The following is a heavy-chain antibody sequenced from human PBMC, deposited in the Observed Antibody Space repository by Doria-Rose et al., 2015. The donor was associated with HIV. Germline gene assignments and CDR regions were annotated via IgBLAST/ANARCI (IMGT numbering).Heavy chain of an antibody. Sequence: SNYMSWVRQAPGKGLEWVSVIYSGISTYYADSVKGRFTISRDNSKNTLYLQMNSLRAEDTAVYYCARDLPFETGSSSSGMDVWGQGTTVTVSS. J-gene: IGHJ6*02. CDR2: IYSGIST. CDR3: ARDLPFETGSSSSGMDV. V-gene: IGHV3-53*01. CDR1: SNY. D-gene: IGHD6-6*01.